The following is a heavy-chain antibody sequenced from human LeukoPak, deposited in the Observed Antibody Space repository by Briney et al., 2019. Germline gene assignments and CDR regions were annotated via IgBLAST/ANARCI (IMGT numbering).Heavy chain of an antibody. D-gene: IGHD2-2*01. CDR2: IDPSDSYT. CDR3: ARLEDIVVVSAANFDY. Sequence: GESLKISCKGSGYSFTSYWISWVRQMPGKGLEWMGRIDPSDSYTNYSPSFQGHVTISADKSISTVYLQWSSLKASDTAMYYCARLEDIVVVSAANFDYWGQGTLVTVSS. V-gene: IGHV5-10-1*01. J-gene: IGHJ4*02. CDR1: GYSFTSYW.